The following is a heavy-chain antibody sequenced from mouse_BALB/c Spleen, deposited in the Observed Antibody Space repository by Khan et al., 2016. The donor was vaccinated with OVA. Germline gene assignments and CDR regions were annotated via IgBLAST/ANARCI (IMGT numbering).Heavy chain of an antibody. CDR2: IWGGGGT. CDR3: ARAYYRYDGYYAMDY. V-gene: IGHV2-6-4*01. Sequence: QVQLKESGPGLVAPSQSLSITCTVSGFSLSRYNIHWVRQPPGKGLEWLGMIWGGGGTDYNSTPKSRLSISKDNSKSQVFLKMNSLQTDDSAMYYCARAYYRYDGYYAMDYWVKEPQSPSPQ. J-gene: IGHJ4*01. D-gene: IGHD2-14*01. CDR1: GFSLSRYN.